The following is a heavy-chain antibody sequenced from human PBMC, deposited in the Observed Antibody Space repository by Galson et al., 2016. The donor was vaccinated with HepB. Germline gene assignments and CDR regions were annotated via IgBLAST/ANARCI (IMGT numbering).Heavy chain of an antibody. V-gene: IGHV3-23*01. CDR3: AREVKGHQAGTFYYYYGMDV. J-gene: IGHJ6*02. Sequence: SLRLSCAASGFVFSNFGLSWVRQAPGKGLEWVASISTRRTTYYSDSVQGRVTISSDNSKNTLYLRVNSLRAEDTAVYYCAREVKGHQAGTFYYYYGMDVWGQGTTVTVSS. D-gene: IGHD3-16*01. CDR1: GFVFSNFG. CDR2: ISTRRTT.